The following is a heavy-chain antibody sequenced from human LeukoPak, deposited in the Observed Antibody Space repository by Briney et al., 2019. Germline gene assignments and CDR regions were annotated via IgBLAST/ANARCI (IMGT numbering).Heavy chain of an antibody. D-gene: IGHD6-19*01. Sequence: GGSLRLSCAASGFTFSSYSMNWVRQAPGKGLEWVSYISSSSSTIYYADSVKGRFTISRDNAKNSLYLQMNSLRAEDTAVYYCARGTDWLAAFGIWGQGTMVTVSS. J-gene: IGHJ3*02. V-gene: IGHV3-48*04. CDR2: ISSSSSTI. CDR3: ARGTDWLAAFGI. CDR1: GFTFSSYS.